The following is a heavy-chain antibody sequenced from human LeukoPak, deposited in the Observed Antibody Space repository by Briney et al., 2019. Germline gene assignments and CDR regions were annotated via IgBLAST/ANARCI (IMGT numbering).Heavy chain of an antibody. J-gene: IGHJ4*02. CDR3: AKALWFGELFIDY. D-gene: IGHD3-10*01. Sequence: PGGSLRLSCATSGFIFNNYWMSWVRQAPGKGLEWVANIKRDGSDKYYVDSVKGRFTISRDNSKNTLYLQMNSLRAEDTAVYYCAKALWFGELFIDYWGQGTLVTVSS. CDR1: GFIFNNYW. CDR2: IKRDGSDK. V-gene: IGHV3-7*03.